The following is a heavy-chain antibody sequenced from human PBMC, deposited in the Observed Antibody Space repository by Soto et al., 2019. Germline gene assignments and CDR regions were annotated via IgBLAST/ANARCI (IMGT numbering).Heavy chain of an antibody. Sequence: EVQLVESGGGLVQPGGSLRLSCAASGFTFSSYSMNWVRQAPGKGLEWVSYISSSSSTIYYADSVKGRLTISRDNAKNSLYLQMNSLRDEDTAVYYCARDSSSWAKYYYYYGMDVWGQGTTVTVSS. CDR1: GFTFSSYS. CDR2: ISSSSSTI. J-gene: IGHJ6*02. D-gene: IGHD6-13*01. CDR3: ARDSSSWAKYYYYYGMDV. V-gene: IGHV3-48*02.